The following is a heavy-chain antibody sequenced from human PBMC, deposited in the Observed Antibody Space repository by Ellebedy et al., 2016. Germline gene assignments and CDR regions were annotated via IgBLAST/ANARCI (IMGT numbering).Heavy chain of an antibody. CDR3: ARNLDTTMVWSHGY. D-gene: IGHD5-18*01. J-gene: IGHJ4*02. V-gene: IGHV1-18*01. Sequence: ASVKVSCKASGYTFTSYGISWVRQAPGQGLEWMGWISAYNGNTNYAQKLQGRVTMTTDTSTSTAYMELRSLRSDDTAVYYCARNLDTTMVWSHGYWGQGTLVTVSS. CDR2: ISAYNGNT. CDR1: GYTFTSYG.